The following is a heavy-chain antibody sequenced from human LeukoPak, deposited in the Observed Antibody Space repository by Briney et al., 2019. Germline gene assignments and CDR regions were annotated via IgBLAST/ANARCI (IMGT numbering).Heavy chain of an antibody. Sequence: GGSLRLSCAASGFTFSSYWMSWVRQAPGKGLEWVANIKQDGSEKYYVDSAKGRFTISRDNSKNTLYLQMNSLRAEDTAVYYCAKRQAYGPDYCTYAVCSPFDYWGQGTLVTVSS. CDR3: AKRQAYGPDYCTYAVCSPFDY. J-gene: IGHJ4*02. CDR2: IKQDGSEK. D-gene: IGHD2-8*01. CDR1: GFTFSSYW. V-gene: IGHV3-7*03.